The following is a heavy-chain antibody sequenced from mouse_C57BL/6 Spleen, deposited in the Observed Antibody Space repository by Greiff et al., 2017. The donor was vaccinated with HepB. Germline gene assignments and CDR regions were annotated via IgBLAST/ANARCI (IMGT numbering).Heavy chain of an antibody. CDR1: GFSLTSYG. Sequence: QVQLKESGPGLVAPSQSLSITCTVSGFSLTSYGVHWVRQPPGKGLEWLVVIWSDGSTTYNSALKSRLSISKDNSKSQVFLKMNSLQTDDTAMYYCARHSLSTVAAMDYWGQGTSVTVSS. J-gene: IGHJ4*01. CDR3: ARHSLSTVAAMDY. D-gene: IGHD1-1*01. CDR2: IWSDGST. V-gene: IGHV2-6-1*01.